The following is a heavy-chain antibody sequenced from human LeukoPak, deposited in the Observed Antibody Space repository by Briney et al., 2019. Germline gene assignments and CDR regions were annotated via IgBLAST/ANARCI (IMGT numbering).Heavy chain of an antibody. CDR3: ARPYYVAANYYFDY. CDR2: ISGRGDVI. Sequence: GSLRLSFSASWFTLSNYEMNWVRQAPGKGLEWVSYISGRGDVIYYADSVKGRFTISRDNAKNSLYLQMNSLRAEDTAVYYCARPYYVAANYYFDYWGQGTLVTVSS. V-gene: IGHV3-48*03. J-gene: IGHJ4*02. D-gene: IGHD1-26*01. CDR1: WFTLSNYE.